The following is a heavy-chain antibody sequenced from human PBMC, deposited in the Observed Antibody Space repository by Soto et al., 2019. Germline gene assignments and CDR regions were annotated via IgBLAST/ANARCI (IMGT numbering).Heavy chain of an antibody. J-gene: IGHJ6*02. CDR3: ARDEYCSGGSCYFYYYYGMDV. D-gene: IGHD2-15*01. V-gene: IGHV3-48*02. Sequence: GGSLRRSWAASRFTFSSCSMNWGSQAPGKRLEGVSYISSSSSTIYYADSVKGRFTIARDNAKNSLYLQMNSLRDEDTAVYYCARDEYCSGGSCYFYYYYGMDVWGQGTTVTVSS. CDR2: ISSSSSTI. CDR1: RFTFSSCS.